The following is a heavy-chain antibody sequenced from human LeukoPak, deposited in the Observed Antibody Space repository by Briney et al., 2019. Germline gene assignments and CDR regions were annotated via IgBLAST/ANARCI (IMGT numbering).Heavy chain of an antibody. J-gene: IGHJ4*02. CDR1: GGTFSGYA. V-gene: IGHV1-69*13. CDR2: IIPIFGTA. CDR3: ARGVWSGYYTYQYHFDY. D-gene: IGHD3-3*01. Sequence: SVKVSCKASGGTFSGYAISWVRQAPGQGLEWMGGIIPIFGTANYAQKFQGRVTITADESTSTAYMELSSLRSEDTAVYYCARGVWSGYYTYQYHFDYWGQGTLVTVSS.